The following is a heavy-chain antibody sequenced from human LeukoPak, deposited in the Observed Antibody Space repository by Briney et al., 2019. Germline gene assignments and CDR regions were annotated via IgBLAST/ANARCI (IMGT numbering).Heavy chain of an antibody. CDR2: INHSGST. Sequence: SETLSLTCAVYGGSFSGYYWSWIRQPPGKGLEWIGEINHSGSTNCNPSLKGRVTISVDTSKNQFSLKLSSVTAADTAVYYCARAPSEYYYDSSGYYYYFDYWGQGTLVTVSS. J-gene: IGHJ4*02. V-gene: IGHV4-34*01. CDR1: GGSFSGYY. CDR3: ARAPSEYYYDSSGYYYYFDY. D-gene: IGHD3-22*01.